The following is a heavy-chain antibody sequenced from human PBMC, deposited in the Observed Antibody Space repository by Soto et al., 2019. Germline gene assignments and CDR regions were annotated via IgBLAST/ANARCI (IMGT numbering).Heavy chain of an antibody. D-gene: IGHD2-21*01. CDR3: ARAGPIESYYYAMDV. J-gene: IGHJ6*02. V-gene: IGHV4-31*02. CDR1: GGSISGSYY. Sequence: TLSLTCTVSGGSISGSYYWSWLRQHPEKGLEWIGYIYHAGTTYYTPSFQSRVSMSVDTSKNQFYLKLNSMTAADTAVYYCARAGPIESYYYAMDVWGRGTTVTVSS. CDR2: IYHAGTT.